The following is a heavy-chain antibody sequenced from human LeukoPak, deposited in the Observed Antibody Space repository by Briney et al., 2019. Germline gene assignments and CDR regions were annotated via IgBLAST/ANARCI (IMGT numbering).Heavy chain of an antibody. Sequence: SETLSLTCTVSGYSISSGYYWGWIRQPPGKGLEWIGSIFHSGSTYYNPSLKSRVTISVDTSKNQFSLKLSSVTAADTAVYYCARAALSTLYSFDYWGQGTLVTVSS. CDR3: ARAALSTLYSFDY. CDR1: GYSISSGYY. D-gene: IGHD6-25*01. V-gene: IGHV4-38-2*02. J-gene: IGHJ4*02. CDR2: IFHSGST.